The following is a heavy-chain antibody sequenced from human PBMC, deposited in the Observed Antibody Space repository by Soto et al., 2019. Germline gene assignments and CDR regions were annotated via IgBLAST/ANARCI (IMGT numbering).Heavy chain of an antibody. CDR2: INSDGSST. J-gene: IGHJ4*02. CDR1: EVTCIRFG. Sequence: GLLRHRRGASEVTCIRFGVRRVSKATGKGLVWVSRINSDGSSTIYADSVKGRFTISRDNAKNTLYLQMNSLRAEDTAVYYCARDSGSYSKYFDYWGQGTLVTVSS. CDR3: ARDSGSYSKYFDY. V-gene: IGHV3-74*01. D-gene: IGHD1-26*01.